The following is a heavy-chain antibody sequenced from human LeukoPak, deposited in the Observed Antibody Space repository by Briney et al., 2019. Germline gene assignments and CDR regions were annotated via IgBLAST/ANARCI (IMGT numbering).Heavy chain of an antibody. V-gene: IGHV3-74*01. Sequence: GGSLRLSCAAFGFTLSSYWMYWVRQAPGKGLVRVSRINGDGSDTIYADSVRGRFTISRDNAKNTLYLQMNSLRAEDTAVYYCARGGYYTSGSFDSWGQGTLVTVSS. CDR1: GFTLSSYW. CDR3: ARGGYYTSGSFDS. D-gene: IGHD3-10*01. J-gene: IGHJ4*02. CDR2: INGDGSDT.